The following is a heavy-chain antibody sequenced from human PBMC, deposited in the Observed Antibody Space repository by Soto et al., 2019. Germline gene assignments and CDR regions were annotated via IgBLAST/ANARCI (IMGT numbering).Heavy chain of an antibody. J-gene: IGHJ4*02. CDR3: ARAPPYYYDSSGYTYYFDY. CDR2: IYYSGST. D-gene: IGHD3-22*01. Sequence: LSLTCTVSGGSISSGSYYWNWIRQHPGKGLEWIGYIYYSGSTYYNSSLKSRVTISVDTSKNQFSLELSSVTAADTAVYYCARAPPYYYDSSGYTYYFDYWGQGTLVTVSS. V-gene: IGHV4-31*03. CDR1: GGSISSGSYY.